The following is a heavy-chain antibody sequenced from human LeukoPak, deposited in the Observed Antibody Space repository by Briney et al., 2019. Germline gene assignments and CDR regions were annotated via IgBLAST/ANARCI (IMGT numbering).Heavy chain of an antibody. J-gene: IGHJ4*02. CDR3: ARPNDYGYYFDY. V-gene: IGHV5-51*01. CDR2: IYPGDSDT. CDR1: GYSFATSW. Sequence: AGESLKISCKGSGYSFATSWIGWVRQTPGKGLEWMGIIYPGDSDTRYSPSFQGQVTISVDKSISTAYLQWSSLKASDTAMYYCARPNDYGYYFDYWGQGTLVTVSS. D-gene: IGHD4-17*01.